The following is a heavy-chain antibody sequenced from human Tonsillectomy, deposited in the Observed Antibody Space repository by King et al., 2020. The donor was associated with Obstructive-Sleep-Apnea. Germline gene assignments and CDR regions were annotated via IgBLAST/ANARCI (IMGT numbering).Heavy chain of an antibody. J-gene: IGHJ4*02. D-gene: IGHD6-19*01. CDR2: IDSGGST. CDR3: ARVPLFSSGSRYYFDY. CDR1: GFTVSSNY. V-gene: IGHV3-66*01. Sequence: VQLVESGGGLVQPGGSLRLSCAASGFTVSSNYMSWVRQAPGKGLEWVSVIDSGGSTYYADSVKGRFTISGDNSKNTLYLQINSLRAEDTAVYYCARVPLFSSGSRYYFDYWGQGTLVTVSS.